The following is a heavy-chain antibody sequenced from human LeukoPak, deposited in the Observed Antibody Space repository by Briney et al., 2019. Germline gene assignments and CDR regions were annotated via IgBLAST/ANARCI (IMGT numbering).Heavy chain of an antibody. J-gene: IGHJ3*02. CDR2: IYYSGST. D-gene: IGHD1-1*01. CDR3: ARTLTYKRDAFDI. CDR1: GGSISSYY. V-gene: IGHV4-59*08. Sequence: SETLSLTCTVSGGSISSYYWSWIRQPPGKGLEWIGYIYYSGSTNYNPSLKSRVTISVDTSKNQFSLKLSSVTAADTAVYYCARTLTYKRDAFDIWGQGTMVTVSS.